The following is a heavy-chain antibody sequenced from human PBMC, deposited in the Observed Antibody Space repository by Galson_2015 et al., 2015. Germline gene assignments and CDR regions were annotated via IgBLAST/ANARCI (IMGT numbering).Heavy chain of an antibody. CDR1: GYTSTSYA. CDR3: ARGGGWAGDYTN. J-gene: IGHJ4*02. D-gene: IGHD6-19*01. CDR2: INAGNGNT. V-gene: IGHV1-3*01. Sequence: SVKVSCKASGYTSTSYAMHWVRQAPGQRLEWMGWINAGNGNTKYSQKFQGRVTITRDTSASTAYMELSSLRSEDTAVYYCARGGGWAGDYTNWGQGTLVTVSS.